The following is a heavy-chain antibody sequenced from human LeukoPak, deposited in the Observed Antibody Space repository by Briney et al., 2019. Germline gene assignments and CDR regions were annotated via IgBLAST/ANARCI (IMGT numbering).Heavy chain of an antibody. Sequence: PGGSLGLSCAASGFTFSSYGMPWVRQAPGKGLEWVAVISYDGSNKYYADSVKGRFTISRDNSKNTLYLQMNSLRAEDTAVYYCAKDFQSGTNDYWGQGTLVTVSS. CDR1: GFTFSSYG. V-gene: IGHV3-30*18. CDR2: ISYDGSNK. J-gene: IGHJ4*02. CDR3: AKDFQSGTNDY. D-gene: IGHD1-26*01.